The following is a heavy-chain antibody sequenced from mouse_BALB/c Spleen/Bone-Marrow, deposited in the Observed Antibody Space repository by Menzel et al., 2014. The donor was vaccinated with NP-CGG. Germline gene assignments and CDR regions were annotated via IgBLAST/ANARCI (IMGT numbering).Heavy chain of an antibody. V-gene: IGHV5-9-1*01. J-gene: IGHJ2*01. CDR1: GFTFSSYA. D-gene: IGHD2-4*01. CDR2: ISSGGSYT. Sequence: DVMLVESGGGLVKPGGSLKLSCAASGFTFSSYAMSWVRQTPEKRLEWVATISSGGSYTYNPDRAKGRFTITRDNAKDTLSRQMSSLRSEDTAMYYCARHGITRLLDYWGQGATLAVSS. CDR3: ARHGITRLLDY.